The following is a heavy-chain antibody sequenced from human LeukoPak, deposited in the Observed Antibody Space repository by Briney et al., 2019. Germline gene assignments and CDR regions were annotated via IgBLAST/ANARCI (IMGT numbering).Heavy chain of an antibody. V-gene: IGHV3-74*01. D-gene: IGHD2-21*02. CDR3: ARVVTAQDFDY. CDR1: GFTFSSYW. Sequence: GGSLRLSCAASGFTFSSYWMHWVRQAPGKGLVWVSRINSDGSSTSYADSVKGRFTISRDNAKNTLYLQMNSLRAEDTAVYYCARVVTAQDFDYWGQGIQVTVSS. CDR2: INSDGSST. J-gene: IGHJ4*02.